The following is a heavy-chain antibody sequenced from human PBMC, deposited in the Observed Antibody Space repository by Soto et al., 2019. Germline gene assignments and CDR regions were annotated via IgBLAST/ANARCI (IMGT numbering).Heavy chain of an antibody. J-gene: IGHJ4*02. CDR1: GCTFTSPA. D-gene: IGHD6-6*01. V-gene: IGHV1-3*01. CDR3: ATYVEYSATCLSH. Sequence: QVQLVQSGAEAMQPGASVKVSCKASGCTFTSPATHWVRQAPGQRLEWMGWIKAGNGDIKYSQKFQGRVTFTTDTSANTAYMELSSLRSEDTAVYYCATYVEYSATCLSHWGQGTQVTVPS. CDR2: IKAGNGDI.